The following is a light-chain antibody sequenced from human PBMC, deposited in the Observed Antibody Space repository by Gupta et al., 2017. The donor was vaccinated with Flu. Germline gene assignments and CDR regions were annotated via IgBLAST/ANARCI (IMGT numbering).Light chain of an antibody. CDR1: SSDDVGYKF. Sequence: HSALTQPPSASVASGQSITIPCTGTSSDDVGYKFVSWYQQHPAKAPKLMVYEVSNRPSGVSNRFSGSKSGNAASLTISGLQAEDEADYYCTSYTSSGTIYVFGTGTKVTVL. CDR2: EVS. V-gene: IGLV2-14*01. CDR3: TSYTSSGTIYV. J-gene: IGLJ1*01.